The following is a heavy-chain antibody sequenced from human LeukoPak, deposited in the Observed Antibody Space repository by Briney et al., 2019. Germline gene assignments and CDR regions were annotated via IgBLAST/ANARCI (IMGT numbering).Heavy chain of an antibody. J-gene: IGHJ6*03. V-gene: IGHV3-23*01. CDR2: ISGSGGST. CDR1: GFTSSSYA. Sequence: GGSLRLSCAASGFTSSSYAMSWVRQAPGKGLEWVSAISGSGGSTYYADSVKGRFTISRDNSKNTLYLQMNSLRAEDTAVYYCAKDRRSWYPRYYYYMDVWGKGTTVTVSS. CDR3: AKDRRSWYPRYYYYMDV. D-gene: IGHD6-13*01.